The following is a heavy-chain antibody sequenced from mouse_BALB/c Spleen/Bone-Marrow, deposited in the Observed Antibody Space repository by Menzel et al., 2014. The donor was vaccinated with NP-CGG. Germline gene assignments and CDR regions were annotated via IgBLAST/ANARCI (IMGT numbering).Heavy chain of an antibody. CDR2: IDPANGNT. Sequence: EVQLQQSGAELVKPGASVKLSCTASGFNNKDTYMHWVKQRPEQGLEWIGRIDPANGNTKYDPKFQGKATITADTSSNTAYLQLSSLTSEDTAVYYCASYYYGSSLFAYWGQGTLVTVSA. V-gene: IGHV14-3*02. CDR1: GFNNKDTY. J-gene: IGHJ3*01. D-gene: IGHD1-1*01. CDR3: ASYYYGSSLFAY.